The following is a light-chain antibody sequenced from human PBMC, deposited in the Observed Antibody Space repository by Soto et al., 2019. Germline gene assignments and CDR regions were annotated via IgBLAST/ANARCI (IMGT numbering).Light chain of an antibody. CDR1: QSVSSTY. J-gene: IGKJ2*01. V-gene: IGKV3-20*01. Sequence: EIVLTQSPGTLSLSPGERATLSCRASQSVSSTYLGWYQQKPGQAPRLLIYGASNRATGIPDRFSGSGSGTDFTLIISRLEPEDFAVYYCQHYGDSPRYTFGQGTKLEIK. CDR2: GAS. CDR3: QHYGDSPRYT.